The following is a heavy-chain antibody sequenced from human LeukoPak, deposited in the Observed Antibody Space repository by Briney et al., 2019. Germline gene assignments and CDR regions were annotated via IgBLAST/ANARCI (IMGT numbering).Heavy chain of an antibody. J-gene: IGHJ4*02. CDR2: LHADSGMT. CDR1: GFTFSSYA. CDR3: VKDFLHGPHIEPVGSVGPFDY. V-gene: IGHV3-23*01. D-gene: IGHD2-2*01. Sequence: GGSLRLSCATSGFTFSSYAMSWVRQAPGKGLEWVSGLHADSGMTYYADSVKGRFTISRDNSKNTLYFQMNSLRAEDTAVYYCVKDFLHGPHIEPVGSVGPFDYWGQGTLVTVST.